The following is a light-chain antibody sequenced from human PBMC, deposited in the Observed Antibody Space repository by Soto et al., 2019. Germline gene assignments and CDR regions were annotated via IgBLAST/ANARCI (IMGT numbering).Light chain of an antibody. CDR3: QSYDSSLSVWV. CDR2: GNS. Sequence: QSVLTQPPSVSGAPGQRVTISCTGSCSNIGAGYDVHWYQQLPGTAPKLLIYGNSNRPSGVPDRFSGSKSGTSASLAITGLQAEDEADYYCQSYDSSLSVWVFGGGTKVTVL. J-gene: IGLJ3*02. V-gene: IGLV1-40*01. CDR1: CSNIGAGYD.